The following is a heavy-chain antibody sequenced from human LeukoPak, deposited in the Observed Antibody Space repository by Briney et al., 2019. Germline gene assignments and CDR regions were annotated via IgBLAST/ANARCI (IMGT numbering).Heavy chain of an antibody. Sequence: GGSLRLSCAASGFTFSSYAMSWVRQAPGKGLEWVSAISGSGGSTYYADSVKGRFTISRDNSKNTLYLQMNSLRAEDTAVYYCANTEEWELQDYYYGMDVWGQGTTVTVSS. V-gene: IGHV3-23*01. CDR3: ANTEEWELQDYYYGMDV. D-gene: IGHD1-26*01. CDR2: ISGSGGST. J-gene: IGHJ6*02. CDR1: GFTFSSYA.